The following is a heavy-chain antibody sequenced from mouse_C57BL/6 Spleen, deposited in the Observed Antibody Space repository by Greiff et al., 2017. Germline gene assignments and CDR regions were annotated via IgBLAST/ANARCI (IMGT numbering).Heavy chain of an antibody. CDR3: ARVWPNDDYAMDY. J-gene: IGHJ4*01. CDR2: IDPSDSYT. D-gene: IGHD2-10*02. CDR1: GYTFTSYW. V-gene: IGHV1-69*01. Sequence: QVQLQQPGAELVMPGASVKLSCKASGYTFTSYWMHWVKQRPGQGLEWLGEIDPSDSYTNYNQKFKGKATLTVDKSSSTAYMQLSSLTSEDSSVYYCARVWPNDDYAMDYWGQGTSVTVSS.